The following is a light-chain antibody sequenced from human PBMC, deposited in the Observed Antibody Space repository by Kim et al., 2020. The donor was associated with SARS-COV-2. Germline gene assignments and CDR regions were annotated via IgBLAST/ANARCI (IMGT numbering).Light chain of an antibody. Sequence: ALGQTVRITCQGHSHRKYPASWYQQKPGQAPILVMHDKNNVRPSGVPDRFSGSNSGNTAFLTMTGAQVEDEAAYYCGSRDNNGPGVFGGGTKLTVL. CDR2: DKN. CDR1: SHRKYP. J-gene: IGLJ3*02. V-gene: IGLV3-19*01. CDR3: GSRDNNGPGV.